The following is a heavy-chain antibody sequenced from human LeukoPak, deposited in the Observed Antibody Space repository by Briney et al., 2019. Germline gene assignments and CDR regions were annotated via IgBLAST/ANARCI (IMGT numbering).Heavy chain of an antibody. D-gene: IGHD3-10*01. V-gene: IGHV4-59*01. CDR2: IYYSGST. J-gene: IGHJ6*04. CDR3: ARYRYGSGSYYKSYGMDF. CDR1: GGSISSYY. Sequence: MPSETLSLTCTVSGGSISSYYWSWIRQPPGKGLEWIGYIYYSGSTNYNPSLKSRVTISVDTSKNQFSLKLSSVTAADTAVYYCARYRYGSGSYYKSYGMDFWGKGTTVTVSS.